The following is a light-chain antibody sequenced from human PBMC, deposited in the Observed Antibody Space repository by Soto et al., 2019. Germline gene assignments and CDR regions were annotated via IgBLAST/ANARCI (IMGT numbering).Light chain of an antibody. Sequence: DIQMTQSPSSLSASVGDRVSVTCRTSKKITKFLNWYQEKPGKAPKILIYVTSNLENGVPSRFNGSGSGTHFTLSISSLQPEDFATYYCQQTFSAPGTFGPGTRVEVK. V-gene: IGKV1-39*01. CDR1: KKITKF. CDR2: VTS. CDR3: QQTFSAPGT. J-gene: IGKJ1*01.